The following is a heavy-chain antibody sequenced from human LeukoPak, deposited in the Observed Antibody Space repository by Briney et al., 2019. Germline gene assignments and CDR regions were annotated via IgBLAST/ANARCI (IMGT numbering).Heavy chain of an antibody. J-gene: IGHJ4*02. CDR3: ARAGYITFGGVIARGYFDY. Sequence: SETLSLTCTVSGGSLSSYYWSWIRQPPGKGLEWIGYIYYSGSTNYNPSLKSRVTISVDTSKNQFSLKLSSVTAADTAVYYCARAGYITFGGVIARGYFDYWGQGTLVTVSS. D-gene: IGHD3-16*02. V-gene: IGHV4-59*01. CDR2: IYYSGST. CDR1: GGSLSSYY.